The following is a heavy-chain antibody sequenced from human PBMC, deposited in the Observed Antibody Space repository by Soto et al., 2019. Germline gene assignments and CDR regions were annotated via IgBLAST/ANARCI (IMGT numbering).Heavy chain of an antibody. CDR2: INPDNGNT. CDR3: ARGRIGAWLDP. J-gene: IGHJ5*02. Sequence: ASVKVSCKTSGYTFTNYAMHWVRQAPGQGLEWMGWINPDNGNTNYSQRFQGRVTITTDTSATTAYMELSSLRSDDTAVYYCARGRIGAWLDPWGQGTLVTVSS. D-gene: IGHD3-10*01. CDR1: GYTFTNYA. V-gene: IGHV1-3*01.